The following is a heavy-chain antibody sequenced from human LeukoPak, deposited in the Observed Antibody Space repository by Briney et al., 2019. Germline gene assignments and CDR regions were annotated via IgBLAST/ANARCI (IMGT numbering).Heavy chain of an antibody. CDR3: ARGRYNWNDAGNWFDP. V-gene: IGHV4-4*07. CDR1: GGSISSYY. CDR2: IYTSGST. Sequence: SETLSLTCTVSGGSISSYYWSWIRQPAGKGLEWIGRIYTSGSTNYNPSLKSRVTMSVDTSKNQFSLKLSSVTAADTAVYYCARGRYNWNDAGNWFDPWGQGTLVTVSS. D-gene: IGHD1-1*01. J-gene: IGHJ5*02.